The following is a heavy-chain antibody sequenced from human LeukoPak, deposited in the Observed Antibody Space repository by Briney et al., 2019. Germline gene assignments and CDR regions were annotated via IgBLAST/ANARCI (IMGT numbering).Heavy chain of an antibody. J-gene: IGHJ6*02. CDR2: IYYSGST. V-gene: IGHV4-61*10. D-gene: IGHD3-10*01. CDR3: ARSPRGDGMDV. Sequence: SETRSLTCTVSGGSISSGSYYWSWIRQPAGKGLEWIGYIYYSGSTNYNPSLKSRVTISVDTSKNQFSLKLSSVTAADTAVYYCARSPRGDGMDVWGQGTTVTVSS. CDR1: GGSISSGSYY.